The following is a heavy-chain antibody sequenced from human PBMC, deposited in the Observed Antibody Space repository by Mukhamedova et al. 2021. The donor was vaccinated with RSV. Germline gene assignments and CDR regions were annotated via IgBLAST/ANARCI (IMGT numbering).Heavy chain of an antibody. J-gene: IGHJ3*02. V-gene: IGHV3-23*01. CDR3: ARRGGGRGWGAFDI. Sequence: TDGRTYYADSVEGRFTISRDNSKNTLYLQMNSLRAEDTAVYYCARRGGGRGWGAFDILGQGTGVTGSS. CDR2: TDGRT. D-gene: IGHD3-16*01.